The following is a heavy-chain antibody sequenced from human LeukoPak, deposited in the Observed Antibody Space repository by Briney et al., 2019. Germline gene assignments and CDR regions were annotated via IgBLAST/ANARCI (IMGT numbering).Heavy chain of an antibody. D-gene: IGHD5-18*01. Sequence: GGSLRLSCAASGFTFSSYGMHWVRQAPGKGLEWVAVISYDGSNKYYADSVKGRFTISRDNSKNTLYLQMNSLRAEDTAVYYCAKVDTDMGIYYYYYGMDVWGQGTTVTVSS. CDR1: GFTFSSYG. J-gene: IGHJ6*02. CDR2: ISYDGSNK. CDR3: AKVDTDMGIYYYYYGMDV. V-gene: IGHV3-30*18.